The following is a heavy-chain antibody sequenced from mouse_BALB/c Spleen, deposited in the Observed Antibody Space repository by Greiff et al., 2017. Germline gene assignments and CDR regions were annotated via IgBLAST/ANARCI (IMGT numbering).Heavy chain of an antibody. CDR3: ARHEDGYYLFAY. CDR1: GFTFSSYG. J-gene: IGHJ3*01. D-gene: IGHD2-3*01. V-gene: IGHV5-6*02. CDR2: ISSGGSYT. Sequence: EVMLVESGGDLVKPGGSLKLSCAASGFTFSSYGMSWVRQTPDKRLEWVATISSGGSYTYYPDSVKGRFTISRDNAKNTLYLQMSSLKSEDTAMYYCARHEDGYYLFAYWGQGTLVTVSA.